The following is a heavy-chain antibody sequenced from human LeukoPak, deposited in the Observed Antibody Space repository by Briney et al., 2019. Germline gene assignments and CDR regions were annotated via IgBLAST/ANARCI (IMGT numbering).Heavy chain of an antibody. V-gene: IGHV3-53*01. CDR1: GFTVSSNY. Sequence: GGSLGLSCAASGFTVSSNYMSWVRQAPGKGLEWVSVVYRAGRTYYADSVKGRFTISRDNSKNTMYLQMNSLRAEDTAVYYCARDLEVRGGAAAGRPYYYYYAMDVWGQGTTVTVSS. D-gene: IGHD6-13*01. CDR2: VYRAGRT. CDR3: ARDLEVRGGAAAGRPYYYYYAMDV. J-gene: IGHJ6*02.